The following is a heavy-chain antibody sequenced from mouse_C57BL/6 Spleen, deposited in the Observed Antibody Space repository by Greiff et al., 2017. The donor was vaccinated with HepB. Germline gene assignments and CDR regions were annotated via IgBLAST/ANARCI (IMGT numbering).Heavy chain of an antibody. Sequence: VQLQQPGAELVKPGASVKLSCKASGYTFTSYWMHWVNQRPGQGLEWIGMIHPNSGSTNYNEKFKSKATLTVDKSSSTAYMQLSSLTSEDSAVYYCATNYYGSSYLNWDRTWFAYWGQGTLVTVSA. CDR1: GYTFTSYW. CDR2: IHPNSGST. V-gene: IGHV1-64*01. J-gene: IGHJ3*01. D-gene: IGHD1-1*01. CDR3: ATNYYGSSYLNWDRTWFAY.